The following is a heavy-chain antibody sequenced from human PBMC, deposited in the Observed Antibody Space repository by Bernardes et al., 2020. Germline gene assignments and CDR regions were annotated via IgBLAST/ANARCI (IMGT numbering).Heavy chain of an antibody. Sequence: GGSLRLSCAASGFTFDDYAMHWVRQPPGKGLEWVSGISWHSRNMGYADSVKGRFTISKDNARNSLYLQMDSLRAEDTAFYYCTKETTGWDAGEAFDIWGQGTMVTVSS. D-gene: IGHD1-1*01. CDR1: GFTFDDYA. J-gene: IGHJ3*02. V-gene: IGHV3-9*01. CDR3: TKETTGWDAGEAFDI. CDR2: ISWHSRNM.